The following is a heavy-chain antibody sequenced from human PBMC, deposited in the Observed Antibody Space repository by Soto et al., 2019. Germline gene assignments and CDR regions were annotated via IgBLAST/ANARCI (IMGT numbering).Heavy chain of an antibody. CDR3: AKELLDYYYGMDV. Sequence: PRLSCAASGFTFSSYGMHWVRQAPGKGLEWVAVISYDGSNKYYADSVKGRFTISRDNSKNTLYLQMNSLRAEDTAVYYCAKELLDYYYGMDVWGQGTTVTVSS. V-gene: IGHV3-30*18. CDR2: ISYDGSNK. J-gene: IGHJ6*02. CDR1: GFTFSSYG. D-gene: IGHD2-15*01.